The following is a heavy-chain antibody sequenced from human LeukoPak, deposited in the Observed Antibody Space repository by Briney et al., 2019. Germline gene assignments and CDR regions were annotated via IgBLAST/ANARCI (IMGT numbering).Heavy chain of an antibody. CDR3: ATLTGYSSESWFDP. V-gene: IGHV4-34*01. CDR2: INHSGST. J-gene: IGHJ5*02. CDR1: GGSFSDDY. D-gene: IGHD3-9*01. Sequence: PSETLSLTCAVYGGSFSDDYWSWIRQPPGKGLEWIGEINHSGSTNYNPSLKSRVTISVDTSKNQFSLKLSSVTAADTAVYYCATLTGYSSESWFDPWGQGILVTVSS.